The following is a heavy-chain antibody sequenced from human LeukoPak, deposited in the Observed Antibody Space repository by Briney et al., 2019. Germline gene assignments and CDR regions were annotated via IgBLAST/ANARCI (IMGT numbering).Heavy chain of an antibody. D-gene: IGHD6-13*01. J-gene: IGHJ4*02. CDR3: AKDKHSSSWYYFDY. CDR2: ISGSDGST. CDR1: GFTFSSYA. V-gene: IGHV3-23*01. Sequence: PGGSLRLSCAASGFTFSSYAMSWVRQAPGKGLEWVSAISGSDGSTYYADSVKGRFTISRDNSKNTLYLQMNSLRAEDTAVYYCAKDKHSSSWYYFDYWGQGTLVTVSS.